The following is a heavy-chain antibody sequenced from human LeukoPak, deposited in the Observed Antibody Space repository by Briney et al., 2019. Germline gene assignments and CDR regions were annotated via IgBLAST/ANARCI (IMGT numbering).Heavy chain of an antibody. J-gene: IGHJ4*02. V-gene: IGHV1-46*01. D-gene: IGHD3-22*01. CDR2: INPSGGST. CDR3: ARERSGYYYDSSGNPPSY. CDR1: GYTFTSSY. Sequence: ASVKVSCKASGYTFTSSYMHWVRQAPGQGLEWMGIINPSGGSTSYAQKFQGRVTMTRDTSTSTVYMELSSLRSEDTAVYYCARERSGYYYDSSGNPPSYWGQGTLVTVSS.